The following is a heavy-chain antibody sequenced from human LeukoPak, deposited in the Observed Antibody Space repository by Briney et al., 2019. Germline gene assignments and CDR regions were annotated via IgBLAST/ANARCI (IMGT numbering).Heavy chain of an antibody. J-gene: IGHJ6*03. CDR3: ARYKSSTSCYSCYYYMDV. D-gene: IGHD2-2*02. CDR2: IIPIFGTA. V-gene: IGHV1-69*01. Sequence: GSSVKVSCKASGGTFSSYAISWVRQAPGQGLEWMGGIIPIFGTANYAQKFQGRVTITADESTSTAYMELSSLRSEDTAVYYCARYKSSTSCYSCYYYMDVWGKGTTVTVS. CDR1: GGTFSSYA.